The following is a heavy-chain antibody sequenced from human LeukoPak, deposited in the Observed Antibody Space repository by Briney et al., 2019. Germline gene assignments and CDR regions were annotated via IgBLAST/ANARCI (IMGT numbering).Heavy chain of an antibody. V-gene: IGHV3-30*04. CDR2: ISYDGSNK. CDR3: ARDEDIVVVVAARFDY. CDR1: GFTFSSYA. D-gene: IGHD2-15*01. J-gene: IGHJ4*02. Sequence: PGGSLRLSCAASGFTFSSYAMHWVRQAPGKGLEWVAVISYDGSNKYYADSVKGRFTISRDNSKNTLYLQVNSLRAEDTAVYYCARDEDIVVVVAARFDYWGQGTLVTVSS.